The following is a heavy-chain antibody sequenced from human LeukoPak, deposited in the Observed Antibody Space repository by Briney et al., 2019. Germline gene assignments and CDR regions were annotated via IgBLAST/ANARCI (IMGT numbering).Heavy chain of an antibody. Sequence: ASVKVSCKASGYTFSGYYTNWVRQAPGQGLEWMGWLHPHSDDTNYAQKFQGRATMTRDTSISTAYMELSSLRSDDTAMYYCAMSTKIPSAICDYWGQGTLVTVSS. CDR2: LHPHSDDT. CDR3: AMSTKIPSAICDY. CDR1: GYTFSGYY. J-gene: IGHJ4*02. D-gene: IGHD2-21*02. V-gene: IGHV1-2*02.